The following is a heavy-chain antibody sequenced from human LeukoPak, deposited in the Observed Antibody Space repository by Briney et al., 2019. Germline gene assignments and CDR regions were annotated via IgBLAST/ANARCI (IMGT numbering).Heavy chain of an antibody. V-gene: IGHV3-23*01. D-gene: IGHD4-17*01. J-gene: IGHJ3*02. CDR3: AKDRSYGDYGRDAFDI. CDR1: GFTFSSYA. CDR2: ISGSGGST. Sequence: GGSLRLSCAASGFTFSSYAMSWVRQAPGKGLEWVSAISGSGGSTYYADSVKGRFTISKDNSKNTLYLQMNSLRAEDTAGYYCAKDRSYGDYGRDAFDIWGQGTMVTVSS.